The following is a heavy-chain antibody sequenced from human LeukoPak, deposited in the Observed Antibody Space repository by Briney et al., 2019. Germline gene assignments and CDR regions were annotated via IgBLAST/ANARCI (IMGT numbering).Heavy chain of an antibody. D-gene: IGHD1-26*01. CDR3: ARHMSSGTYPMDV. J-gene: IGHJ6*02. Sequence: KTSETLSLTCTVSGGSISSHYWSWIRQPPGKGLEWIAYIYYSGSTNYSPSLQSRVTISVDTSKNQLSLKVSSVTAADTAVYYCARHMSSGTYPMDVWGQGTTVTVSS. CDR1: GGSISSHY. CDR2: IYYSGST. V-gene: IGHV4-59*08.